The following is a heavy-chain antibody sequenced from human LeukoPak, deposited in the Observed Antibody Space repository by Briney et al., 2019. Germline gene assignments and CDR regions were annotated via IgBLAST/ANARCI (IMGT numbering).Heavy chain of an antibody. D-gene: IGHD3-22*01. V-gene: IGHV1-69*13. Sequence: SVKVSCKASGGTFSSYAISWVRQAPGQGLEWMGGIIPIFGTANYAQKFQGRVTITADESTSTAYMELSSLRSEDTAVYYCARAGYYDSSGYYYDVDYWGQGTLVTVSP. J-gene: IGHJ4*02. CDR3: ARAGYYDSSGYYYDVDY. CDR1: GGTFSSYA. CDR2: IIPIFGTA.